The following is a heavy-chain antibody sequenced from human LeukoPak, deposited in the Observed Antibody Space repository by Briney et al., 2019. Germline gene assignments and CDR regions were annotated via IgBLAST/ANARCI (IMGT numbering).Heavy chain of an antibody. D-gene: IGHD3-9*01. CDR2: ISHTEGT. Sequence: SETLSLTCGVFGVSINDYYWSWSRQSPGKGLEWIGEISHTEGTRYNPSLESRVTMSVGTSENQLSLKLIFVTAADTAVYYCARIRCGHSGSVCYNHWGLGTLVTVSS. V-gene: IGHV4-34*01. CDR1: GVSINDYY. CDR3: ARIRCGHSGSVCYNH. J-gene: IGHJ1*01.